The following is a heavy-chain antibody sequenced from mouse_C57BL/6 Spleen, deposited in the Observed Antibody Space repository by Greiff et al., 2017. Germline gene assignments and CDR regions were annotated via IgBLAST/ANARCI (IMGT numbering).Heavy chain of an antibody. Sequence: QVQLQQSGPGLVQPSQSLSITCTVSGFSLTSYGVHWVRQSPGKGLEWLGVIWRGGSTDYNAAFMSRLSITKDNSKSQVFFKMNSLQADDTAIYYCAKKAEGDYYAMDYWGQGTSVTVSS. J-gene: IGHJ4*01. CDR2: IWRGGST. CDR3: AKKAEGDYYAMDY. V-gene: IGHV2-5*01. CDR1: GFSLTSYG.